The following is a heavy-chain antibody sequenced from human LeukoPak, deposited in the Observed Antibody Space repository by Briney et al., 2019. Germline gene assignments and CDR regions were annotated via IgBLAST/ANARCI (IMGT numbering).Heavy chain of an antibody. J-gene: IGHJ6*02. D-gene: IGHD3-10*01. CDR1: GGSISSYY. CDR3: ARDLPFMVRGSRGGMDV. Sequence: SETLSLTCTVSGGSISSYYWSWIRQPPGKGLEWIGYIYYSGSTNYNPSLKSRVTISVDTSKDQFSLKLSSVTAADTAVYYCARDLPFMVRGSRGGMDVWGQGTTVTVSS. CDR2: IYYSGST. V-gene: IGHV4-59*01.